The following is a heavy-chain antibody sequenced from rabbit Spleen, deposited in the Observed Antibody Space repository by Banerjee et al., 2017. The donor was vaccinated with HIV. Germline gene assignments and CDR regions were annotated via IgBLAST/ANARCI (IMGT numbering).Heavy chain of an antibody. CDR1: GFDFSRGYD. Sequence: QQLVESGGGLVKPGASLTVTCTASGFDFSRGYDMCWVRQAPGKGLEWIGCIYTGNVKTYYASWAKGRFTISKTSSTTVTLQMTSLTVADTATYFCARDTGSGHYIDAYFDLWGPGTLAPS. D-gene: IGHD1-1*01. J-gene: IGHJ4*01. CDR2: IYTGNVKT. V-gene: IGHV1S40*01. CDR3: ARDTGSGHYIDAYFDL.